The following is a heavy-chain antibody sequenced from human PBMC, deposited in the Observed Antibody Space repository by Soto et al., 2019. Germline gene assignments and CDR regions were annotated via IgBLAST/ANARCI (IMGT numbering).Heavy chain of an antibody. V-gene: IGHV4-4*02. CDR2: IYHSGST. Sequence: NPSETLSLTCAVSGGSISSSNWWSWVRQPPGKGLEWIGEIYHSGSTNYNPSLKSRVTISVDKSKNQFSLKLSSVTAADTAVYYCARVPRKQQGYYYYGMDVWGQGTTVTVSS. D-gene: IGHD6-13*01. CDR1: GGSISSSNW. CDR3: ARVPRKQQGYYYYGMDV. J-gene: IGHJ6*02.